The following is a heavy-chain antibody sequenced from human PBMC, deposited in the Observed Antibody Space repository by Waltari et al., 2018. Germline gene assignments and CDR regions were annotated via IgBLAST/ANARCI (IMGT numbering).Heavy chain of an antibody. CDR1: GGSFSGYY. J-gene: IGHJ4*02. D-gene: IGHD3-22*01. V-gene: IGHV4-34*01. Sequence: QVQLQQWGAGLLKPSETLSLTCAVYGGSFSGYYWSWILQPPGKGLEWIGEINHSGSTNYNPSLKSRVTISVDTSKNQFSLKLSSVTAADTAVYYCARAMGSSGHFDYWGQGTLVTVSS. CDR3: ARAMGSSGHFDY. CDR2: INHSGST.